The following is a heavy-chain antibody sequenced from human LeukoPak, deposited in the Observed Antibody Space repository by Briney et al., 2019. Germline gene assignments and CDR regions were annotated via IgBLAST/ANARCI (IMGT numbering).Heavy chain of an antibody. CDR2: IYYSGST. J-gene: IGHJ4*02. CDR1: GGSISSSSYY. CDR3: AREKPRSGFDY. V-gene: IGHV4-39*07. D-gene: IGHD3-10*01. Sequence: PSETLSLTCTVSGGSISSSSYYWGWIRQPPGKGLEWIGSIYYSGSTYYNPSLKSRVTISVDTSKNQFSLKLSSVTAADTAVYYCAREKPRSGFDYWGQGTLVTVSS.